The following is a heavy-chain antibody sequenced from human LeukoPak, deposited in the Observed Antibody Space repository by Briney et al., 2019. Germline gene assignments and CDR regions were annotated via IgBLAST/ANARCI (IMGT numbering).Heavy chain of an antibody. V-gene: IGHV4-34*09. Sequence: SETLSLTCAVYGGSFSGYYWSWIRQPPGKGLEWIGYIYYSGSTYYNPSLKSRVTISVDTSKNQFSLKLSSVTAADTAVYYCARVRGSSYEVYWFDPWGQGTLVTVSS. J-gene: IGHJ5*02. CDR2: IYYSGST. D-gene: IGHD6-6*01. CDR1: GGSFSGYY. CDR3: ARVRGSSYEVYWFDP.